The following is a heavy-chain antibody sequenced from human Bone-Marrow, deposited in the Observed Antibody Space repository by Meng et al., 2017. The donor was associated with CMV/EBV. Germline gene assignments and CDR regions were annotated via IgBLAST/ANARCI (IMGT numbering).Heavy chain of an antibody. CDR1: GASISSTSSY. D-gene: IGHD3-9*01. J-gene: IGHJ4*02. V-gene: IGHV4-39*07. CDR2: IYYSGNT. Sequence: SETLSLTCTVSGASISSTSSYWGWIRRPPGKGLEWIGSIYYSGNTKYHPSLKSRVTISLDTSKNQVSLKLSSVTAADTAVYYCAGSLRYFDWLDYWGQGTLVTVSS. CDR3: AGSLRYFDWLDY.